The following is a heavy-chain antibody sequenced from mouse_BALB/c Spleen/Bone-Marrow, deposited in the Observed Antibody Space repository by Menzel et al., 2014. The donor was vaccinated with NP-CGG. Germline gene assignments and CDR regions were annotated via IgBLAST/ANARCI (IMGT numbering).Heavy chain of an antibody. CDR2: IRLKSNNYAT. V-gene: IGHV6-6*02. CDR3: TTGFAY. J-gene: IGHJ3*01. Sequence: EVKLVESGGGLVQPGGSMKLSCVASGFTFSNYWMNWVRQSPEKGLEWVAEIRLKSNNYATHYAESVKGRFTISRDDPKSSVYLQMNNLRAEDTGIYYCTTGFAYWGQGTPVTVSA. CDR1: GFTFSNYW.